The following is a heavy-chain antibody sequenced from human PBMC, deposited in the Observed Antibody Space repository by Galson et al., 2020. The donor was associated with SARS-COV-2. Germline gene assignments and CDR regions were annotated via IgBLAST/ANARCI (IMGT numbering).Heavy chain of an antibody. J-gene: IGHJ6*02. Sequence: SGPPLVKPTQTLTLTCTFSGFSLSTSGMCVSWIRQPPGKALEWLARIDWDDDKYYRTSLKTRLTISKDTSKNQVGLTMTNMDPVDTATYYCTRIRYSVNGMDVWGQGTTVTVSS. CDR3: TRIRYSVNGMDV. CDR2: IDWDDDK. D-gene: IGHD2-21*01. CDR1: GFSLSTSGMC. V-gene: IGHV2-70*11.